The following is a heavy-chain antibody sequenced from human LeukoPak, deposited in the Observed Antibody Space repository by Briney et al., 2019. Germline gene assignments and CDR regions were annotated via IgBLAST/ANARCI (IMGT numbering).Heavy chain of an antibody. CDR2: ISARAGNS. V-gene: IGHV3-23*01. CDR1: GFTFSDSA. CDR3: ARDIELSC. Sequence: PGGSLRLSCEASGFTFSDSAMSWVRQASGGGLEWVSLISARAGNSYYADSVKGRFTVTRDSSKNTLHLQMNSLRAEDTAVYYCARDIELSCWGQGTLVTVSS. J-gene: IGHJ4*02. D-gene: IGHD1-26*01.